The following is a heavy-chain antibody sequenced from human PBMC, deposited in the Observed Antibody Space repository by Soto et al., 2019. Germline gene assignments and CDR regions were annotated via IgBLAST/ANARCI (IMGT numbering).Heavy chain of an antibody. D-gene: IGHD2-2*01. CDR2: IYYGGGT. V-gene: IGHV4-59*12. CDR3: ARVPDR. Sequence: SETLSLTCTVSGGSISSYYWNWIRQPPGKGLEWIGDIYYGGGTNYNPSLKSRVTLSVDTSKNQFSLKLSSVTAADTAVYYCARVPDRWGQGTLVTVSS. J-gene: IGHJ5*02. CDR1: GGSISSYY.